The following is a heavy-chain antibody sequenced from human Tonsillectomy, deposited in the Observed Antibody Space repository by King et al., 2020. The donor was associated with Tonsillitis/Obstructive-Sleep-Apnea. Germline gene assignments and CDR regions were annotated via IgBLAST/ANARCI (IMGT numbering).Heavy chain of an antibody. V-gene: IGHV3-11*01. J-gene: IGHJ6*03. CDR3: ARGPFFSSTSCYDYFYYMDV. Sequence: VQLVESGGGLVKPGGSLRLSCAASGFTFSNYYMSWIRQAPGKGLEWVSYISDSGNTIYYADSVKGRFTVSRDNTKNSLYLQMNSLRAEDTAVYYCARGPFFSSTSCYDYFYYMDVWGKGTTVTVSS. CDR2: ISDSGNTI. D-gene: IGHD2-2*01. CDR1: GFTFSNYY.